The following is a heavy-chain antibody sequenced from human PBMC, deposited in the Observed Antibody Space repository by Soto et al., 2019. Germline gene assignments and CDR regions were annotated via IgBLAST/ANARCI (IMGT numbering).Heavy chain of an antibody. CDR1: GGSFSGYY. J-gene: IGHJ4*02. CDR2: INHSGST. Sequence: QVQLQQWGAGLLKPSETLSLTCAVYGGSFSGYYWSWIRQPPGKGLEWIGEINHSGSTNYNPSLKSRVTISVDTSKNQCSLKLSSVTAADTAVYYCARSRVTRWFDYWGQGTLVTVSS. V-gene: IGHV4-34*01. CDR3: ARSRVTRWFDY.